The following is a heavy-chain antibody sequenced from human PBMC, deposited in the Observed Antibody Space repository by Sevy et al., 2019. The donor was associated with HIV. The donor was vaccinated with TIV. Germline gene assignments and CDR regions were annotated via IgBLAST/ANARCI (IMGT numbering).Heavy chain of an antibody. J-gene: IGHJ3*02. CDR1: GGSFSGYY. D-gene: IGHD2-2*01. V-gene: IGHV4-34*01. CDR3: ARHCSGTSCSHAFDI. CDR2: INHSGST. Sequence: SETLSLTCAVYGGSFSGYYWTWIRQPPGKGLEWIGEINHSGSTNYNPSLKSRVTISVDTSKNQFSLKLSSVTAADTAVYYCARHCSGTSCSHAFDIWGQGTMVTVSS.